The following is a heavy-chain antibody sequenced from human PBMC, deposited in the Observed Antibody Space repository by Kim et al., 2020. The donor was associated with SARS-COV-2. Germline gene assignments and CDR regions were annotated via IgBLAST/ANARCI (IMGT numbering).Heavy chain of an antibody. CDR2: IYYSGST. CDR3: ARDSSKYCSGGSCYSHYYYGMDV. V-gene: IGHV4-59*01. D-gene: IGHD2-15*01. J-gene: IGHJ6*02. CDR1: GGSISSYY. Sequence: SQTLSLTCTVSGGSISSYYWSWIRQPPGKGLEWIGYIYYSGSTNYNPSLKSRVTISVDTSKNQFSLKLSSVTAADTAVYYCARDSSKYCSGGSCYSHYYYGMDVWGQGTTVTVSS.